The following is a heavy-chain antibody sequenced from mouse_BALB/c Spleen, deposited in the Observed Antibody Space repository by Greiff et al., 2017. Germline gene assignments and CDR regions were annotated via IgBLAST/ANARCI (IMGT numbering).Heavy chain of an antibody. Sequence: VMLVESGPGLVAPSQSLSITCTVSGFSLTSYGVHWVRQPPGKGLEWLGVIWAGGSTNYNSALMSRLSISKDNSKSQVFLKMNSLQTDDTAMYYCARDVYGRENGAMDYWGQGTSVTVSS. D-gene: IGHD2-1*01. CDR1: GFSLTSYG. CDR2: IWAGGST. J-gene: IGHJ4*01. V-gene: IGHV2-9*02. CDR3: ARDVYGRENGAMDY.